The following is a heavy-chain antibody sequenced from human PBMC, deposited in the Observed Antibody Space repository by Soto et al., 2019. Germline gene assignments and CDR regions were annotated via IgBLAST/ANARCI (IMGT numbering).Heavy chain of an antibody. CDR2: IYSGGST. Sequence: GGSLRLSCAASGFTVSSNYMSWVRQAPGKGLEWVLVIYSGGSTYYADSVKGRFTISRDNSKNTLYLQMNSLRAEDTAVYYCARVQGYDYIWGSYRQEVFDYWGQGTLVTVSS. CDR1: GFTVSSNY. V-gene: IGHV3-66*01. J-gene: IGHJ4*02. D-gene: IGHD3-16*02. CDR3: ARVQGYDYIWGSYRQEVFDY.